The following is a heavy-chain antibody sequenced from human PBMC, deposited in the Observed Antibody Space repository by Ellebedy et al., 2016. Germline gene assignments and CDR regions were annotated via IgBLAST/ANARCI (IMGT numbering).Heavy chain of an antibody. CDR2: ISFHSHYS. J-gene: IGHJ4*02. CDR1: GFTFSDYP. Sequence: GESLKISCAASGFTFSDYPMSWIRQAPGKGLEWVSYISFHSHYSNHAESVNGRFTISRDNANNSIYLQMNSLRAEDTAVYYCAIHTQAAHGDTWFFDYWGQGTLVTVSS. D-gene: IGHD5-24*01. CDR3: AIHTQAAHGDTWFFDY. V-gene: IGHV3-11*06.